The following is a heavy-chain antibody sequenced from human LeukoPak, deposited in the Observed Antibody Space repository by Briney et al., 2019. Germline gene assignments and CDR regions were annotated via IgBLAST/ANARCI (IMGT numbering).Heavy chain of an antibody. CDR1: GFTFSSYG. CDR3: ARDRASTSYYFDY. J-gene: IGHJ4*02. V-gene: IGHV3-33*01. Sequence: GGSLRLSCAASGFTFSSYGMHWVRQAPGKGLEGVAVIWYDGSNKYYADSVKGRFTISRDNSKNTLYLQMNSLRAEDTAVYYCARDRASTSYYFDYWGQGTLVTVSS. CDR2: IWYDGSNK. D-gene: IGHD1-26*01.